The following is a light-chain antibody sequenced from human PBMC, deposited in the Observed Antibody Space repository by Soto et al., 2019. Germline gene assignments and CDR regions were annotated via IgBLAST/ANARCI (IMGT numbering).Light chain of an antibody. CDR2: DTS. V-gene: IGLV7-46*01. Sequence: QAVVTQEPSLTVSPGGTVTLTCGSSTGAVTSGHYPYWFQQKPGQAPRTLIYDTSNKHSWTPARFSGSLLGGNAALTLSGAQPEDEADYYCFLYYTGVVVFGGGTKVTVL. J-gene: IGLJ2*01. CDR3: FLYYTGVVV. CDR1: TGAVTSGHY.